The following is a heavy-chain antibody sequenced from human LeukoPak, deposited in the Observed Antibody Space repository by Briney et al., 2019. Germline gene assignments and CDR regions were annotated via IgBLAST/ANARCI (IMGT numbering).Heavy chain of an antibody. CDR3: ATGNYYDSSGYYYFDY. V-gene: IGHV1-24*01. Sequence: ASVKVSCKASGHTFTGYYMHWVRQAPGQGLEWMGGFDPEDGETIYAQKFQGRVTMTEDISTDTAYMELSSLRSEDTAVYYCATGNYYDSSGYYYFDYWGQGTLVTVSS. J-gene: IGHJ4*02. D-gene: IGHD3-22*01. CDR1: GHTFTGYY. CDR2: FDPEDGET.